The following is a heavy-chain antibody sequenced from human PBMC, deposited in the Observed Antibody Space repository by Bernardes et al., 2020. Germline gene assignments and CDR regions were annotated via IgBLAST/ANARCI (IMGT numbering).Heavy chain of an antibody. CDR1: GFTFSDYY. Sequence: GGSLRLSCAASGFTFSDYYMSWVRQAPGKGLEWVSYISSSGHTIFYADSVKDRFTISRDNDKNSLFLHMNSLGVEDTALYSCARPPYGGWDGFDLWGQGTMVTVSS. CDR2: ISSSGHTI. D-gene: IGHD6-19*01. CDR3: ARPPYGGWDGFDL. J-gene: IGHJ3*01. V-gene: IGHV3-11*01.